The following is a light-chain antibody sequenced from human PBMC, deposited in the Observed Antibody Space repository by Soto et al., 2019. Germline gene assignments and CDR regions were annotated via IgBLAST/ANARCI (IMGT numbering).Light chain of an antibody. CDR3: QQYGSSPYT. V-gene: IGKV3-20*01. J-gene: IGKJ2*01. CDR2: GAS. CDR1: QSVSSGY. Sequence: EIVLTQSPGTLSLSPGERATLSCRASQSVSSGYLAWYQQKPGQAPRLLLYGASNRATGIPDRFSGSGSGTDFTLTISRLEPEDFAVYSCQQYGSSPYTFGQGNKLEIK.